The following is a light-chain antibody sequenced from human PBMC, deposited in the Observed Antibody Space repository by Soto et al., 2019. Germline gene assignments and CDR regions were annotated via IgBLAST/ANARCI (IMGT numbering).Light chain of an antibody. Sequence: ELVLTQSPGTLSLSPGERATLSCRASQSVSSSYLAWYQQKPGQAPRLLIYDASNRATGIPARFSGSGSGTDFTLTISSLEPEDFAVYYCQRXSNWPPLTFGGGTKVDIK. V-gene: IGKV3D-20*02. CDR3: QRXSNWPPLT. J-gene: IGKJ4*01. CDR2: DAS. CDR1: QSVSSSY.